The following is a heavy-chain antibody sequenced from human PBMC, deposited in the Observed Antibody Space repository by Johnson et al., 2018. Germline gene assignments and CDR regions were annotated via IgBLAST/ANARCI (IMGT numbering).Heavy chain of an antibody. J-gene: IGHJ3*02. D-gene: IGHD3-9*01. Sequence: VQLVQSGGGLVQPGRSLRLSCAASGFTFDDYAMHWVRQAPGKGLEWVSGISWNSGSIGYADSVKGRFPISRDNAKNSLFLQMNSLRAEETAVYYCAKVALRYFDWLHAAFAIWGQGTMVTVSS. CDR3: AKVALRYFDWLHAAFAI. CDR2: ISWNSGSI. V-gene: IGHV3-9*01. CDR1: GFTFDDYA.